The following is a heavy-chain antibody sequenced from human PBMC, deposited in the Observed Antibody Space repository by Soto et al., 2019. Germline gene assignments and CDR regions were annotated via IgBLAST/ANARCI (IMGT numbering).Heavy chain of an antibody. CDR2: IYSGGST. CDR1: GFTVSSNY. J-gene: IGHJ4*02. V-gene: IGHV3-66*01. D-gene: IGHD3-10*01. Sequence: GGSLRLSCAASGFTVSSNYMSWVRQAPGKGLEWVSVIYSGGSTYYADSVKGRFTISRDNSKNTLYLQMNSLRAEDTAVYYCGRDRNFYASGSGVDYWGQGALVTVSS. CDR3: GRDRNFYASGSGVDY.